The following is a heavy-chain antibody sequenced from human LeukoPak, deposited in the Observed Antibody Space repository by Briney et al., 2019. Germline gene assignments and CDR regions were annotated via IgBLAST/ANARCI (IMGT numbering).Heavy chain of an antibody. CDR3: ARGRYYDFWSGYYQGWFDP. V-gene: IGHV4-4*07. D-gene: IGHD3-3*01. CDR2: IYTSGSA. Sequence: SETLSLTCTVSGGSISAYYWNWIRQPAGKGLEWIGRIYTSGSANYNPSLKSRVTMSVDTSKNQFSLRLSSVTAADTAVYYCARGRYYDFWSGYYQGWFDPWGQGTLVTVSS. CDR1: GGSISAYY. J-gene: IGHJ5*02.